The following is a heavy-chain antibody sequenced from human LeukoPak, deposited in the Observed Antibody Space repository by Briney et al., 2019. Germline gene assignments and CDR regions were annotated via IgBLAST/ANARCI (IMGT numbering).Heavy chain of an antibody. CDR3: ARTNPSGSYISGWFDP. V-gene: IGHV4-59*01. CDR1: GGSISSYY. D-gene: IGHD1-26*01. J-gene: IGHJ5*02. Sequence: SETLSLTCTVSGGSISSYYWSWIRQPPGKGLEWIGYIYYSGSTNHNPSLKSRVTISVDTSKNQFSLKLSSVTAADTAVYYCARTNPSGSYISGWFDPWGQGTLVTVSS. CDR2: IYYSGST.